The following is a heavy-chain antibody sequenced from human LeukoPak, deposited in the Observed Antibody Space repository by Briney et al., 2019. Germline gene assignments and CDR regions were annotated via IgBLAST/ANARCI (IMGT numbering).Heavy chain of an antibody. CDR1: GGTFSSYA. Sequence: SVKVSCKASGGTFSSYAISWVRQAPGQGLEWMGRIIPILGIANYAQKFQGRVTITADKSTSTAYMELSSLRSEDTAVYYCARTNSMVRGVISREYYFDYWGQGTLVTVSS. D-gene: IGHD3-10*01. CDR3: ARTNSMVRGVISREYYFDY. CDR2: IIPILGIA. V-gene: IGHV1-69*04. J-gene: IGHJ4*02.